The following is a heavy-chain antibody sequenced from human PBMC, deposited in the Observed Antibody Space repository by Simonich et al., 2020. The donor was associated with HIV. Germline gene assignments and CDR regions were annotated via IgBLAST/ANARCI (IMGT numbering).Heavy chain of an antibody. V-gene: IGHV4-34*01. CDR2: INHSGST. CDR3: ATQSMIVVAGDDDAFDI. Sequence: QVQLQQWGAGLLKPSETLSLTCAVYGGSFSSYYWSWIRQPPGKGLEWIGEINHSGSTTTTPSLKSRVTISVDTSKNQFSLKLNSVTAADTAVYYCATQSMIVVAGDDDAFDIWGQGTMVTVSS. CDR1: GGSFSSYY. J-gene: IGHJ3*02. D-gene: IGHD3-22*01.